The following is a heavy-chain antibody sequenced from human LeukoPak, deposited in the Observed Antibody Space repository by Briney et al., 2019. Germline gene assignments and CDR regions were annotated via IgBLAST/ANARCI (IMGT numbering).Heavy chain of an antibody. Sequence: GGSLRLSRAASGFTFSSYGMHWVRQAPGKGLEWVAFIRYDGSNKYYADSVKGRFTISRDNAKNSLYLQMNSLRAEDTAVYYCTRDPRRLDYWGQGTLVTVSS. CDR3: TRDPRRLDY. V-gene: IGHV3-30*02. CDR2: IRYDGSNK. CDR1: GFTFSSYG. J-gene: IGHJ4*02.